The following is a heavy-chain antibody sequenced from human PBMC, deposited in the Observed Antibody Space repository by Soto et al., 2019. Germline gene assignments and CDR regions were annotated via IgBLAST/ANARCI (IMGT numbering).Heavy chain of an antibody. V-gene: IGHV4-30-2*01. CDR1: GGSISSGGYS. CDR2: IYYSGST. CDR3: ARAKGAVAAAGTGWFDP. J-gene: IGHJ5*02. Sequence: SETLSLTCAVSGGSISSGGYSWSWIRQPPGKGLEWIGYIYYSGSTYYNPSLKSRVTISVDRSKNQFSLKLSSVTAADTAVYYCARAKGAVAAAGTGWFDPWGQGTLVTVSS. D-gene: IGHD6-13*01.